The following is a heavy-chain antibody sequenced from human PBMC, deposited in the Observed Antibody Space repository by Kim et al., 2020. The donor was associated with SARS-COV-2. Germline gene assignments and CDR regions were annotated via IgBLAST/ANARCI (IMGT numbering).Heavy chain of an antibody. CDR1: AGSISTGGYY. CDR3: ARQSSSRPHLRGAALRPNYYYYYGLDV. D-gene: IGHD1-7*01. V-gene: IGHV4-31*11. J-gene: IGHJ6*02. CDR2: IFYGGDT. Sequence: SETLSLTCGVSAGSISTGGYYWNWIRQHPGKGLEWIGSIFYGGDTSYNPSLKSRVTISVDTSKNLVSLEVNSVTAADTAVYFCARQSSSRPHLRGAALRPNYYYYYGLDVWGQGTTVFVSS.